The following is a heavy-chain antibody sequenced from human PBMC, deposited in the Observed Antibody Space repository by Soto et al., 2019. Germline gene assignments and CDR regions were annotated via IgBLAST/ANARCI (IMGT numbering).Heavy chain of an antibody. Sequence: ASVKVSCKASGYIFTSYGISWVRQAPGQGLEWMGWIRVYNGNTNYAQNLQGRVTMTTDTSTSTVYMELRSLRSDDTAVYYCARDVGKECSSTSCYGSDYWGQGTLVTSPQ. J-gene: IGHJ4*02. D-gene: IGHD2-2*01. CDR3: ARDVGKECSSTSCYGSDY. CDR1: GYIFTSYG. CDR2: IRVYNGNT. V-gene: IGHV1-18*01.